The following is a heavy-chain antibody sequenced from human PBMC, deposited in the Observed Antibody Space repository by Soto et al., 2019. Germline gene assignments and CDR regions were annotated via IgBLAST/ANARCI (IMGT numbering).Heavy chain of an antibody. CDR1: GYTFTSNA. V-gene: IGHV1-18*04. D-gene: IGHD3-3*01. J-gene: IGHJ4*02. CDR2: ISAYNGNT. Sequence: ASGTDSCKASGYTFTSNAISWVRQAPGQGLEWMGWISAYNGNTNYAQKLQGRVTMTTDTSTSTAYMELRSLRSDDTAVYYCAIGFWSGYSKIDYWGQGTLVTVSS. CDR3: AIGFWSGYSKIDY.